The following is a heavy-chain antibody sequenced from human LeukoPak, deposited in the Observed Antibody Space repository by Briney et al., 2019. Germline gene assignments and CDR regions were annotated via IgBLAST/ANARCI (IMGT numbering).Heavy chain of an antibody. J-gene: IGHJ4*02. CDR2: ISSSSSYI. CDR1: GFTFSSYS. CDR3: AGDLGYCSGGSCPRGTTTGLRY. V-gene: IGHV3-21*01. D-gene: IGHD2-15*01. Sequence: PGGSLRLSCAASGFTFSSYSMNWVRQAPGKGLEWVSSISSSSSYIYYADSVKGRFTISRDNAKNSLYLQMNSLRAEDTAVYYCAGDLGYCSGGSCPRGTTTGLRYWGQGTLVTVSS.